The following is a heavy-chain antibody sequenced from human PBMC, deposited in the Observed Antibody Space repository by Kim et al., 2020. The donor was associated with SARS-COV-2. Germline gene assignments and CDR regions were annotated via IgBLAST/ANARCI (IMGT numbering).Heavy chain of an antibody. CDR3: ARTHSGSYYSYFDY. Sequence: ADSVEGRFTISRDNSKNTLYLQMNSLRAEETAVYYCARTHSGSYYSYFDYWGQGTLVTVSS. J-gene: IGHJ4*02. V-gene: IGHV3-30*01. D-gene: IGHD1-26*01.